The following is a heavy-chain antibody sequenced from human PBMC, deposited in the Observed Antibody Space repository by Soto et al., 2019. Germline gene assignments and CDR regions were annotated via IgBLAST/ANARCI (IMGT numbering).Heavy chain of an antibody. CDR2: ISYDGSNK. Sequence: GGSLRLSCAASGFTFSSYGMHWVRQAPGKGLEWVAVISYDGSNKYYADSVKGRFTISRDNSKNTLYLQMNSLRAEDTAVYYCAKDCIAARPYYYYGMDVWGQGTTVTVSS. V-gene: IGHV3-30*18. CDR1: GFTFSSYG. D-gene: IGHD6-6*01. J-gene: IGHJ6*02. CDR3: AKDCIAARPYYYYGMDV.